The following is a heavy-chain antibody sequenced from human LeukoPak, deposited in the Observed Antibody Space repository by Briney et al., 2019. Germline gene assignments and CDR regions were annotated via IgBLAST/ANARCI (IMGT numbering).Heavy chain of an antibody. Sequence: GASVKVSCEASVYTFAAYGITWLRPAPGQGLEWMGWISTYSDDAKYAQKLQGRVTLTTDSSTNTAYMEVRSLRSDDTAVYYWASGSYFFDFWGQGTLVTVSS. V-gene: IGHV1-18*01. CDR2: ISTYSDDA. D-gene: IGHD2-15*01. CDR1: VYTFAAYG. CDR3: ASGSYFFDF. J-gene: IGHJ4*02.